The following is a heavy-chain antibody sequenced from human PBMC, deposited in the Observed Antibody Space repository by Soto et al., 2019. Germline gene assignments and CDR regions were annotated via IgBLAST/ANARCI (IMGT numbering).Heavy chain of an antibody. CDR2: IYYSGST. D-gene: IGHD1-7*01. CDR1: GGSISSYD. CDR3: ARDALDNWNYGYYYYGMDV. J-gene: IGHJ6*02. V-gene: IGHV4-59*01. Sequence: PSETLSLTCTVSGGSISSYDWSWIRQPPGKGLEWIGYIYYSGSTNYNPSLKSRVTISVDTSKNQFSLKLSSVTAADTAVYYCARDALDNWNYGYYYYGMDVWGQGTTVTVSS.